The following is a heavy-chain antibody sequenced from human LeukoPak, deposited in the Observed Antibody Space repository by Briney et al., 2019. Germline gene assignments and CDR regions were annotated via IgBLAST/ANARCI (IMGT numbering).Heavy chain of an antibody. D-gene: IGHD1-26*01. J-gene: IGHJ4*02. CDR1: GSTFSNYA. CDR2: LSGGYGST. V-gene: IGHV3-23*01. CDR3: AKAKSGSYSPFDY. Sequence: GGSLRLSCTASGSTFSNYAMSWVRQGPGKGLEWVSGLSGGYGSTYYADSVKGRFTISRDNSWNTLYLQMNSLRAEDTAVYYCAKAKSGSYSPFDYWGQGTLVTVSS.